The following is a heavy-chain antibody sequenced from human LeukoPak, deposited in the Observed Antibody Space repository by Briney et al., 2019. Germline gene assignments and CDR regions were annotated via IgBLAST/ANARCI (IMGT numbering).Heavy chain of an antibody. Sequence: ASVMVSCKASGYTFTSYGVSWVRQAPGQGLEWMGWISAYNGNTGYAQKFQGRVTMTRSTSISTAYMELSSLRFEDTAVYYCTRSVRNGHIDYWGQGTLVTVSS. D-gene: IGHD2-21*01. J-gene: IGHJ4*02. CDR3: TRSVRNGHIDY. CDR2: ISAYNGNT. CDR1: GYTFTSYG. V-gene: IGHV1-18*01.